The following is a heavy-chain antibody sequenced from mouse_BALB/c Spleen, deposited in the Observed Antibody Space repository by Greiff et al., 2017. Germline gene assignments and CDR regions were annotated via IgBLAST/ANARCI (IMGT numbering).Heavy chain of an antibody. Sequence: VQLQQSGAELVRPGSSVKISCKASGYAFSSYWMNWVKQRPGQGLEWIGQIYPGDGDTNYNGKFKGKATLTADKSSSTAYMQLSSLTSEDSAVYFCARGVYYAIDDWGQGTSVTVSS. V-gene: IGHV1-80*01. CDR2: IYPGDGDT. CDR3: ARGVYYAIDD. J-gene: IGHJ4*01. CDR1: GYAFSSYW.